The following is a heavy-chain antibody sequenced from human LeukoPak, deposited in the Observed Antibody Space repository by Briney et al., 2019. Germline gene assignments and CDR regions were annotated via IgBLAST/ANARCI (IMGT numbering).Heavy chain of an antibody. D-gene: IGHD6-13*01. Sequence: PSETLSLTCTVSGASITDHFWSWIRQPPGKGLEWIGYVFNGGSTNYNPSLKSRVTMSLDPSRGQFSLRLSSVTTADTAIYYCATRPAASTWYGVFDYWSQGTLVTVSS. V-gene: IGHV4-59*11. J-gene: IGHJ4*02. CDR2: VFNGGST. CDR1: GASITDHF. CDR3: ATRPAASTWYGVFDY.